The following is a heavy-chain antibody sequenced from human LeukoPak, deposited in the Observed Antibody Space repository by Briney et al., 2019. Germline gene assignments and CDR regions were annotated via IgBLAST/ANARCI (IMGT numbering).Heavy chain of an antibody. Sequence: GGSLRLSCAASGFTFSSYSMNWVRQAPGKGLEWVSSISSSSYIYYADSVKGRFTISRDNAKNSLYLQMNSLRAEDTAVYYCARDLTAMVEYFDYWGQGTLVTVSS. CDR1: GFTFSSYS. CDR3: ARDLTAMVEYFDY. V-gene: IGHV3-21*01. J-gene: IGHJ4*02. D-gene: IGHD5-18*01. CDR2: ISSSSYI.